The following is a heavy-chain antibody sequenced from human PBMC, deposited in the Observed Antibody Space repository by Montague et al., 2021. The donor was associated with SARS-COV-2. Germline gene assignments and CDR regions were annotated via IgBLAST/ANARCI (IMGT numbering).Heavy chain of an antibody. CDR2: INHSGST. Sequence: SETLSLTCAVSDDSITSSTYYWAWIRQPPGKGLEWIGEINHSGSTNYNPSLRSRVTISVDTTKNQFSLKLSAVTAADTAVYYCARGAPTISMILVVMTGAGWYFDLWGRGTLVTVSS. D-gene: IGHD3-22*01. J-gene: IGHJ2*01. V-gene: IGHV4-39*07. CDR1: DDSITSSTYY. CDR3: ARGAPTISMILVVMTGAGWYFDL.